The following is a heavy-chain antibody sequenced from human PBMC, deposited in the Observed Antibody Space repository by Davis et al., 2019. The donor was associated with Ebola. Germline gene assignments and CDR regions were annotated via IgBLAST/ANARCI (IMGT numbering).Heavy chain of an antibody. CDR1: GFTFSGSA. CDR2: IRSKANSYAT. D-gene: IGHD6-19*01. J-gene: IGHJ4*02. V-gene: IGHV3-73*01. CDR3: TTEGRGVVAGPVRYY. Sequence: PGGSLRLSCAASGFTFSGSAMHWVRQASGKGLEWVGRIRSKANSYATAYAASVKGRFTISRDDSKNTAYLQMNSLKTEDTAVYYCTTEGRGVVAGPVRYYWGQGTLVTVSS.